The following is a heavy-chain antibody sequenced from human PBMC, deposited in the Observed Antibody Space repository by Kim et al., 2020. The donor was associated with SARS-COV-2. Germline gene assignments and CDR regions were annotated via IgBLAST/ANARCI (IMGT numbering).Heavy chain of an antibody. CDR3: ARVGYSYDDSGGLY. D-gene: IGHD5-18*01. CDR2: ISCDGSNK. J-gene: IGHJ4*02. V-gene: IGHV3-30-3*01. Sequence: GGSLRLSCEASGFTFSSYAMHWVRQAPGKGLEWVAVISCDGSNKYYADSVKGRFTISRDNSKNTLYLQMNSLRAEDTAVYYCARVGYSYDDSGGLYCGQGNLCTASP. CDR1: GFTFSSYA.